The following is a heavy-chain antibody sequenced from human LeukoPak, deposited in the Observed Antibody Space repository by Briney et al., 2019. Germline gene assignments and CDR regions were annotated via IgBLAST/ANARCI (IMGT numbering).Heavy chain of an antibody. CDR1: GFTVSNTW. CDR3: TTFADFWSAFSFDH. CDR2: IKSRSDGGTA. D-gene: IGHD3-3*01. Sequence: GGSLRLSCAASGFTVSNTWMSWVRQAPGKGLGWVGRIKSRSDGGTAEYAAPVKGRFTISRDDSKNTLNLEMSSLRTEDTAVYYCTTFADFWSAFSFDHWGQGTLVTVSS. J-gene: IGHJ4*02. V-gene: IGHV3-15*01.